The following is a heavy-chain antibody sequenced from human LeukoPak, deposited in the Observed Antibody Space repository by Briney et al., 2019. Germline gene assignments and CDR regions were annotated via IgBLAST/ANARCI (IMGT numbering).Heavy chain of an antibody. J-gene: IGHJ4*02. V-gene: IGHV1-69*05. D-gene: IGHD1/OR15-1a*01. CDR1: GGTFSSYA. Sequence: PSVKVSCKASGGTFSSYAISWVRQAPGQGLEWMGGIIPIFVTANYAQKFQGRVTITTDESTSTAYMELSSLRSEDTAVYYCASPRETLEQYLALGYWGQGTLVTVSS. CDR2: IIPIFVTA. CDR3: ASPRETLEQYLALGY.